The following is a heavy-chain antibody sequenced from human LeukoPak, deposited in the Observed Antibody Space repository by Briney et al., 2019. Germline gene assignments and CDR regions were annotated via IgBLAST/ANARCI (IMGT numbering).Heavy chain of an antibody. CDR2: IYSGGTT. V-gene: IGHV3-66*01. D-gene: IGHD6-13*01. J-gene: IGHJ4*02. CDR3: ARGELYSSSWGYFDY. CDR1: GYTFTSYA. Sequence: SCKASGYTFTSYAMHWVRQAPGKGLEWVSVIYSGGTTYYADSVKGRFTISRDNSKNTLYLQMNSLRAEDTAVYFCARGELYSSSWGYFDYWGQGTLVTVSS.